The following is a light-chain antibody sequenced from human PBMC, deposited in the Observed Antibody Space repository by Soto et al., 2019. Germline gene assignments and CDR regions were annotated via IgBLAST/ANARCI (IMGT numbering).Light chain of an antibody. J-gene: IGKJ1*01. CDR2: TTS. V-gene: IGKV1-39*01. CDR1: QSIRHD. CDR3: QQGFSRPRT. Sequence: DIQMTQSPSSLSASVGDRVTITCRASQSIRHDLNWYQQRPGKAPKLLIYTTSNLESGVPSRFSGSGSGTDFTLTINNLQPEDFGTYFCQQGFSRPRTFGLGTRWIS.